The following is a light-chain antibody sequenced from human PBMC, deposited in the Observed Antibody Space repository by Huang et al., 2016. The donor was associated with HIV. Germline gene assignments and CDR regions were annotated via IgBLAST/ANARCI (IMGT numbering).Light chain of an antibody. V-gene: IGKV1-39*01. Sequence: DIQMAQSPSSLSASVGDRVTITCRASQSISTYLNWYQQKPGRAPKLLIYTASSLQTGVPSRFSGSGSGTDFTLIIRSLQPDDLATYYCQQSYSTPWTFGQGTKVEV. J-gene: IGKJ1*01. CDR2: TAS. CDR3: QQSYSTPWT. CDR1: QSISTY.